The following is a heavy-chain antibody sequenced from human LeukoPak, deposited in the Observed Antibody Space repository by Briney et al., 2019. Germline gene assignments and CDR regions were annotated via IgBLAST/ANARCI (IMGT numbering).Heavy chain of an antibody. J-gene: IGHJ4*02. CDR3: AKDTPVSGTSRKFDY. CDR1: GFIFSSHA. CDR2: ISGSGGST. V-gene: IGHV3-23*01. D-gene: IGHD6-19*01. Sequence: GGSLRLSCAASGFIFSSHAMSWVRQAPGKGLEWVSAISGSGGSTYYAESVKGRFTISRDNSKNTLSLQMNSLRAEDTAVYYCAKDTPVSGTSRKFDYWGQGTLVTVSS.